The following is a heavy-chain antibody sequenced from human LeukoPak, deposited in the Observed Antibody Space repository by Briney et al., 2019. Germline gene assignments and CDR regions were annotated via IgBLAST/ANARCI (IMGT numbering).Heavy chain of an antibody. V-gene: IGHV4-4*07. CDR3: AGSYYYASGSGY. J-gene: IGHJ4*02. D-gene: IGHD3-10*01. CDR1: GGSISSYY. CDR2: IYTSGST. Sequence: SETLSLTCTVSGGSISSYYWSWIRQPAGKGLEWIGRIYTSGSTNYNPSLESRVTMSVDTSKNQFSLNLRSVTAADTAVYYCAGSYYYASGSGYWGQGTLVTVSS.